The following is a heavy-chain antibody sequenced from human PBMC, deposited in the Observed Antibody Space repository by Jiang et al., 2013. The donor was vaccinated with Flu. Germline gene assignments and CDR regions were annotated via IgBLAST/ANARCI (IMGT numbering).Heavy chain of an antibody. D-gene: IGHD3-22*01. V-gene: IGHV3-7*01. J-gene: IGHJ4*02. CDR3: ARDSSGYDY. CDR2: GSEK. Sequence: GSEKYYVDSVKGRFTISRDNAKNSLYLQMNSLRAEDTAVYYCARDSSGYDYWGQGTLVTVSS.